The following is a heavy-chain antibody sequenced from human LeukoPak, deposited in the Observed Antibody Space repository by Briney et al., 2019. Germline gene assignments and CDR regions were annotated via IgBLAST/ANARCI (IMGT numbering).Heavy chain of an antibody. J-gene: IGHJ4*02. CDR1: GGTFSSYA. CDR2: IIPIFCTA. D-gene: IGHD2-21*01. Sequence: ASVKVSCKASGGTFSSYALSWLRQPPGQGLEWMGGIIPIFCTANYAQKFQGRVTITAVESTSTAYMELSSLRSEDTAVYYCARLFPASDYWGQGTLVTVSS. CDR3: ARLFPASDY. V-gene: IGHV1-69*13.